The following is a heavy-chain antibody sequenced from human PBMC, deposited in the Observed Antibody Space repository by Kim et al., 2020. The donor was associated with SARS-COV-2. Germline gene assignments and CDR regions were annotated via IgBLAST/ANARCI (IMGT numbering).Heavy chain of an antibody. Sequence: YNPPLKGRVPMSVDTSKNQFSLKLDSVTDADAAVYYCARGLVGANAVIDFWGQGTLVTVSP. V-gene: IGHV4-34*01. CDR3: ARGLVGANAVIDF. D-gene: IGHD1-26*01. J-gene: IGHJ4*02.